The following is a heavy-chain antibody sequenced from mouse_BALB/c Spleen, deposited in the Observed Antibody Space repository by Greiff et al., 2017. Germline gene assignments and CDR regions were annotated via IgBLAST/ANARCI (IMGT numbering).Heavy chain of an antibody. CDR2: ISNGGGST. Sequence: EVKVVESGGGLVQPGGSLKLSCAASGFTFSSYTMSWVRQTPEKRLEWVAYISNGGGSTYYPDTVKGRFTISRDNAKNTLYLQMSSLKSEDTAMYYCARRGYRYDDAWFAYWGQGTLVTVSA. V-gene: IGHV5-12-2*01. CDR1: GFTFSSYT. J-gene: IGHJ3*01. CDR3: ARRGYRYDDAWFAY. D-gene: IGHD2-14*01.